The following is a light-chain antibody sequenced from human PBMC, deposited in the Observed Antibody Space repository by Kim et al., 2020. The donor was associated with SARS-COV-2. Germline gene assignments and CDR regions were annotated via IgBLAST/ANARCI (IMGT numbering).Light chain of an antibody. Sequence: VPLACSENGPNIVSHSYVHWYQQFPRTAPQLLLYGNNNRPSGLPDRFSASKSGTSASLAITGLQGEDEAYYYCQSNDNTLRDYVVFGGGTKLTVL. CDR3: QSNDNTLRDYVV. J-gene: IGLJ2*01. CDR1: GPNIVSHSY. CDR2: GNN. V-gene: IGLV1-40*01.